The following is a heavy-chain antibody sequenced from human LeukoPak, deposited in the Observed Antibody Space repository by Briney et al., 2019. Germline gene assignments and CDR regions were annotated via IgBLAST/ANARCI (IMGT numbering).Heavy chain of an antibody. CDR3: ARVAGGSYYGYWFDP. Sequence: GGSLRPSCAASGFTFSSYWMSWVRQAPGKGLEWVANIKQDGGEKYYVDSVKGRFTISRDYAKNALYLQMNSLRAEDTAVYYCARVAGGSYYGYWFDPWGQGPLVTVSS. J-gene: IGHJ5*02. CDR1: GFTFSSYW. V-gene: IGHV3-7*01. CDR2: IKQDGGEK. D-gene: IGHD1-26*01.